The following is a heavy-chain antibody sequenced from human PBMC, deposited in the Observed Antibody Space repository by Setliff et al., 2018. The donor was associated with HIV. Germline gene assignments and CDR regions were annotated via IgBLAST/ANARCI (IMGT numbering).Heavy chain of an antibody. V-gene: IGHV4-39*01. CDR2: LYYSGEI. Sequence: PSETLSLTCTVSGGSVNSRNYFWGWIRQPPGKGLEWIGTLYYSGEIRYNPSLKSRVTISVDTSKNQFSLKLSSVTAADTAMYYCARRGGLVRGVITYYYMDVWGIGTTVTVSS. CDR3: ARRGGLVRGVITYYYMDV. D-gene: IGHD3-10*01. CDR1: GGSVNSRNYF. J-gene: IGHJ6*03.